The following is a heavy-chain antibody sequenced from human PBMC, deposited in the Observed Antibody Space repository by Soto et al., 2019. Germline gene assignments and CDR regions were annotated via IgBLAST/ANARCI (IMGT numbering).Heavy chain of an antibody. CDR2: ISGSGGST. J-gene: IGHJ4*02. Sequence: GGSLRLSCAASGFTFSSYAMSWVRQAPGKGLEWVSAISGSGGSTYYADSVKGRFTISRDNSKNTLYLQMNSLRAEDTAVYYCASPHLGYCSGGSCFDYWGQGTLVTVSS. V-gene: IGHV3-23*01. CDR1: GFTFSSYA. D-gene: IGHD2-15*01. CDR3: ASPHLGYCSGGSCFDY.